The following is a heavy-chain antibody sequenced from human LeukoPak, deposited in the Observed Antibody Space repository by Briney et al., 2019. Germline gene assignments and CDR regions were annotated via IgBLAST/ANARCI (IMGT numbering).Heavy chain of an antibody. Sequence: PSETLSLTCTVSGDSFNSYYSSWIRQPAGEGLEWIGLIYNSGSTDYNPSLKSRVTMSVDASKNQFSLKLSSVTAADTAVYYCARDFDSWGQGTLVTVSS. CDR2: IYNSGST. CDR3: ARDFDS. CDR1: GDSFNSYY. V-gene: IGHV4-4*07. J-gene: IGHJ4*02.